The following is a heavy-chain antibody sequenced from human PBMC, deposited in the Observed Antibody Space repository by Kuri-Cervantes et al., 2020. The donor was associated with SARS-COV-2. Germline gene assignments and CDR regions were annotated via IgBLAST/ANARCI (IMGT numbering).Heavy chain of an antibody. CDR2: VNPISGDT. V-gene: IGHV1-2*02. Sequence: ASVKVSCKASGFTFSGYYIHWVRQAPGQGLEWMGWVNPISGDTKYARKFEGRVTMASDTSISAASMELSSLRSDDPAVYFCARGDPSGSYRGYFDPWGQGNLVNVSS. CDR3: ARGDPSGSYRGYFDP. D-gene: IGHD3-10*01. J-gene: IGHJ5*02. CDR1: GFTFSGYY.